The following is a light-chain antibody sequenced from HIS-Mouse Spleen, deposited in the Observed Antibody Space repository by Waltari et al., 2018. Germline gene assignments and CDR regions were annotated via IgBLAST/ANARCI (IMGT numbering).Light chain of an antibody. Sequence: QSALTQPPSASGSPGQSVTISCTGTSSDVGSYNLVSWYQQHPGKAPKLMIYEGSKRRSGVSNRFSGSKSGNTASLTISGLQAEDEADYYCCSYAGSSTWVFGGGTKLTVL. CDR3: CSYAGSSTWV. J-gene: IGLJ3*02. V-gene: IGLV2-23*01. CDR2: EGS. CDR1: SSDVGSYNL.